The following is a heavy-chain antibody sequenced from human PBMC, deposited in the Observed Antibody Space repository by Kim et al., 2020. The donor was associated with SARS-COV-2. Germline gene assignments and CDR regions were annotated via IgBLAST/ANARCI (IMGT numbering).Heavy chain of an antibody. J-gene: IGHJ6*02. CDR3: ASGITIFGVVTAYYGMDV. CDR1: GFTFSDYY. V-gene: IGHV3-11*01. Sequence: GGSLRLSCAASGFTFSDYYMSWIRQAPGKGLEWVSYISSSGSTIYYADSVKGRFTISRDNAKNSLYLQMNSLRAEDTAVYYCASGITIFGVVTAYYGMDVWGQGTTVTVSS. CDR2: ISSSGSTI. D-gene: IGHD3-3*01.